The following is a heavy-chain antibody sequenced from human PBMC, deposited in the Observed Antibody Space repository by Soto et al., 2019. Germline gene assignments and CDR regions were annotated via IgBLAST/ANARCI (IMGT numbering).Heavy chain of an antibody. CDR2: IYYSGST. V-gene: IGHV4-39*01. D-gene: IGHD2-15*01. CDR3: ALCSGGSCYLAGWFDP. CDR1: GGSISSSSYY. J-gene: IGHJ5*02. Sequence: PSETLSLTCTVSGGSISSSSYYWGWIRQPPGKGLEWIGSIYYSGSTYYNPSPKSRVTISVDTSKNQFSLKLSSVTAADTAVYYCALCSGGSCYLAGWFDPWGQGTLVTVSS.